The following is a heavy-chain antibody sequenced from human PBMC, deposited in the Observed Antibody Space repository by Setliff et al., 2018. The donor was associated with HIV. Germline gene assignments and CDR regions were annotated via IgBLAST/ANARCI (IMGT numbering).Heavy chain of an antibody. CDR1: GYTFSNYD. CDR3: ARARRDSYDRGRRNHYYIDV. J-gene: IGHJ6*03. D-gene: IGHD3-22*01. Sequence: ASVKVSCKPSGYTFSNYDISWVRQAAGQGLEWMGWMNPGSRNTGYAQRFEGRVTLTWDTSISTAYLELNHLKSDDTAVYYCARARRDSYDRGRRNHYYIDVWGKGTTVTVSS. CDR2: MNPGSRNT. V-gene: IGHV1-8*02.